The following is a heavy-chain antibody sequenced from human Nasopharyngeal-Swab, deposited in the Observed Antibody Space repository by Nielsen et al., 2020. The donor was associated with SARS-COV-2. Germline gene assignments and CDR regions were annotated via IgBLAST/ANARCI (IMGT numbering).Heavy chain of an antibody. CDR2: ISAYNGYT. CDR1: GYTFTSYG. J-gene: IGHJ3*02. Sequence: ASVKVSCKASGYTFTSYGISWVRQAPGQGLEWMGWISAYNGYTNYAQKLQGRVTMTTDTSTSTAYMELRSLRSDDTAVYYCAREPYYDSSGYYYSDAFDIWGQGTMVTVSS. D-gene: IGHD3-22*01. CDR3: AREPYYDSSGYYYSDAFDI. V-gene: IGHV1-18*01.